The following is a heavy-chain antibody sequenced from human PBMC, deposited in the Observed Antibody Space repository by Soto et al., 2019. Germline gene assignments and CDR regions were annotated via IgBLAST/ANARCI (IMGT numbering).Heavy chain of an antibody. CDR2: LDPEDGQI. D-gene: IGHD2-21*01. CDR3: ATLLSYGSA. V-gene: IGHV1-24*01. J-gene: IGHJ4*02. CDR1: RCPLTELA. Sequence: VTVAYKVSRCPLTELAMHWVRQAPGKGLEWMGGLDPEDGQIIYAQQFQGRVTMTEDTSTDTAYMELSSLGSEDTAVYYCATLLSYGSAWGQRTLVTVSS.